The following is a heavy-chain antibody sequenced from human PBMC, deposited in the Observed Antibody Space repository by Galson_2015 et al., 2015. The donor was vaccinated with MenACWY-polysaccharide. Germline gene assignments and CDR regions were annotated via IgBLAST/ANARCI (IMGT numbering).Heavy chain of an antibody. CDR2: MSGSGGST. Sequence: SLRLSCAVSGFTFSSYAMSWVRQAPGKGLEWVSAMSGSGGSTYYADSVKGRFTISRDNSKNTLYLRMNSLRAEDTALYYCAKGDYYDSSGYYPYFDYWGQGTLVTVSS. CDR3: AKGDYYDSSGYYPYFDY. CDR1: GFTFSSYA. J-gene: IGHJ4*02. D-gene: IGHD3-22*01. V-gene: IGHV3-23*01.